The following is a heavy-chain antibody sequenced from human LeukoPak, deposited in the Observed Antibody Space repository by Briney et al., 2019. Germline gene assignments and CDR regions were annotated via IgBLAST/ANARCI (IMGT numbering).Heavy chain of an antibody. J-gene: IGHJ4*02. D-gene: IGHD5-18*01. CDR3: TKYSGRIDY. Sequence: GGSLRLSCTSSGFTFGDYAMSWFRQAPGKGLVWVAFIRGKAYGGTTEYAASVKGRFIISRDDSKSIAYLQMNSLKTENTAVYYCTKYSGRIDYWGQGTLVTVSS. V-gene: IGHV3-49*03. CDR2: IRGKAYGGTT. CDR1: GFTFGDYA.